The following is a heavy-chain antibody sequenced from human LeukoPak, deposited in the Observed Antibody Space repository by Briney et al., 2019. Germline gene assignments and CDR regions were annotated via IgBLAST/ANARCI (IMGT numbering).Heavy chain of an antibody. CDR3: ARRAARWQFDL. D-gene: IGHD5-24*01. Sequence: GGSLRLSCAVSGFNFDDYAMHWVRQAPGRGLEWVSGINWKTGNGIYADSVKGRFTISRDNAKNSLYLQMSSLRAEDTALYHCARRAARWQFDLWGRGTLLTVSS. J-gene: IGHJ2*01. CDR2: INWKTGNG. CDR1: GFNFDDYA. V-gene: IGHV3-9*01.